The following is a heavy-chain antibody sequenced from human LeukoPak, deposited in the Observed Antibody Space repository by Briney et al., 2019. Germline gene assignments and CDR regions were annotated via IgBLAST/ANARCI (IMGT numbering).Heavy chain of an antibody. CDR1: GFTFSIYW. CDR3: VREYCGGDCYTDF. J-gene: IGHJ4*02. V-gene: IGHV3-74*01. CDR2: LNSDGSIT. Sequence: PGGSLRLSCAASGFTFSIYWMHWVRHTPGKGLVWVSRLNSDGSITIYADSVKGRRTISRDNAKNTLYLQMNSLRAEDTALYYCVREYCGGDCYTDFWGQGTLVTVSS. D-gene: IGHD2-21*02.